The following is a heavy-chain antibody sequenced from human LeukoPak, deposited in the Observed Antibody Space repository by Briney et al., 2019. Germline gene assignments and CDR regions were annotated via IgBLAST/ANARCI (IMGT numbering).Heavy chain of an antibody. Sequence: SETLSLTCAVHGGSFSGYYWSWIRQPPGKGLEWIGEINHSGSTNYNPSLKSRVTISVDTSKNQFSLKLSSVTAADTAVYYCARVTMVRGVPYYYYYGMDVWGQGTTVTVSS. J-gene: IGHJ6*02. CDR2: INHSGST. CDR1: GGSFSGYY. D-gene: IGHD3-10*01. V-gene: IGHV4-34*01. CDR3: ARVTMVRGVPYYYYYGMDV.